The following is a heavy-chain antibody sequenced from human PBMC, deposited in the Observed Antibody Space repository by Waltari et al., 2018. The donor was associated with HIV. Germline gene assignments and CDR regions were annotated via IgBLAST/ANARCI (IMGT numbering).Heavy chain of an antibody. Sequence: EVQVVESGGGLVQPGGSLRLSCVASGFTFGTYWMSWVRQAPGKGLEWVANIDQDGSDKYYLDSVKGRFTISRDNAKNSLSLQMSSLRAEDTAVYYCASPRSGFWGQGTRVTVSS. CDR2: IDQDGSDK. CDR1: GFTFGTYW. J-gene: IGHJ4*02. V-gene: IGHV3-7*01. CDR3: ASPRSGF. D-gene: IGHD3-10*01.